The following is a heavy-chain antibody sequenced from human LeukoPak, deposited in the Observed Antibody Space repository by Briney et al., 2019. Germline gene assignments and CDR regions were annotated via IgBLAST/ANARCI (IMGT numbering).Heavy chain of an antibody. CDR3: ARESPIVMAGTGAFDI. CDR2: IIPNSGGT. Sequence: ASVKVSCKASGGTFSSYAISWVRQAPGQGLEWMGRIIPNSGGTNYAQKFQGRVTMTRDTSISTAYMELSRLRSDDTAVYYCARESPIVMAGTGAFDIWGQGTMVTVSS. CDR1: GGTFSSYA. V-gene: IGHV1-2*02. D-gene: IGHD6-19*01. J-gene: IGHJ3*02.